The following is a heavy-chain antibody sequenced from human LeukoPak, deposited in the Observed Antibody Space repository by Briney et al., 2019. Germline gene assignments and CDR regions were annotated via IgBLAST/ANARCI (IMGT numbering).Heavy chain of an antibody. J-gene: IGHJ4*02. D-gene: IGHD6-13*01. Sequence: GGSLRLSCAASGFTFSSYWMHCVRQAPGKGLVWVSHINGDGSTTSYADSVKGRFTISRDNAKNTVYLQMNSLRAEDTAVYYCAKGGSSSPRSTFDYWGQGTLLTVSS. CDR2: INGDGSTT. CDR1: GFTFSSYW. CDR3: AKGGSSSPRSTFDY. V-gene: IGHV3-74*01.